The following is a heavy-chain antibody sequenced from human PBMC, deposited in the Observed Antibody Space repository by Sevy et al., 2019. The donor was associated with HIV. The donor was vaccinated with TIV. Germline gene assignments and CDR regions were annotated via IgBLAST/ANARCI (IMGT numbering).Heavy chain of an antibody. D-gene: IGHD2-15*01. J-gene: IGHJ4*02. V-gene: IGHV1-2*02. Sequence: ASVKVSCKASGYTFTGYYMHWVRQAPGQGLEWMGWINPNSGGTNYAQKFQGRVTMTRDTSISTAYMGLSRLRSDDTAVYYCARAGSGYCSGGSCYFDYWGQGTLVTVSS. CDR1: GYTFTGYY. CDR2: INPNSGGT. CDR3: ARAGSGYCSGGSCYFDY.